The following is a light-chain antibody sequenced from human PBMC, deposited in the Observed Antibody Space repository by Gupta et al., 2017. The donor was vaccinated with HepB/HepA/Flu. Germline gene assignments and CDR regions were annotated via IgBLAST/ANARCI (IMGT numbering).Light chain of an antibody. V-gene: IGLV2-11*01. CDR3: CSYAGSYTYV. Sequence: QSALTQPRSVSGSPGQSVTISCTGTSSDVGGYNYVSWYQQHPGKAPKLRIYDVSKRPSGVPDRFSGSKSGTTDSLTISGLQAEDEADYYCCSYAGSYTYVFGTGTKVTVL. CDR2: DVS. J-gene: IGLJ1*01. CDR1: SSDVGGYNY.